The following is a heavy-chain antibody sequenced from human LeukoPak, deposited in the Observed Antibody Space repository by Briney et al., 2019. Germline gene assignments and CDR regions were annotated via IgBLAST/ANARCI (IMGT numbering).Heavy chain of an antibody. J-gene: IGHJ3*02. V-gene: IGHV4-61*02. D-gene: IGHD6-13*01. Sequence: SEALSLTCTVSGGSISSGSYYWSWIRQPAGKGLEWIGRIYTSGSTNYNPSLKSRVTTSVDTSKNQFSLKLSSVTAADTAVYYCAREKGSSWYTDAFDIWGQGTMVTVSS. CDR1: GGSISSGSYY. CDR3: AREKGSSWYTDAFDI. CDR2: IYTSGST.